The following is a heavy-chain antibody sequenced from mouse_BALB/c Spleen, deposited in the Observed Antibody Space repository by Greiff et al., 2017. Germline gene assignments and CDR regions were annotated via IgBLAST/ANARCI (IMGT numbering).Heavy chain of an antibody. D-gene: IGHD1-1*01. CDR3: ARERYYGSSYYFDY. J-gene: IGHJ2*01. Sequence: VKLMESGPGLVAPSQSLSITCTVSGFSLTSYGVHWVRQPPGKGLEWLGVIWAGGSTNYNSALMSRLSISKDNSKSQVFLKMNSLQTDDTAMYYCARERYYGSSYYFDYWGQGTTLTVSS. CDR1: GFSLTSYG. V-gene: IGHV2-9*02. CDR2: IWAGGST.